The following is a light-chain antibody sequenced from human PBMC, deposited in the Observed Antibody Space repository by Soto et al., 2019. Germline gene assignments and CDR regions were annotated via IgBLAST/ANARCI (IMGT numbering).Light chain of an antibody. CDR1: NIGGKS. CDR3: QVWDYRSDHV. J-gene: IGLJ1*01. V-gene: IGLV3-21*02. Sequence: SYELTQSPSVSVAPGQTARITCGGNNIGGKSVHWYQQKPGQAPVLVVYDDSDRPSGIPERFSGSNSGNTATLTISRVEAGDEADYYCQVWDYRSDHVFGTGTKVTVL. CDR2: DDS.